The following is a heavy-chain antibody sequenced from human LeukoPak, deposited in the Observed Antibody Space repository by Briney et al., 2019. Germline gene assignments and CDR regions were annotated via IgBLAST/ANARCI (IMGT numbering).Heavy chain of an antibody. CDR3: ARTKGHYYDIIGFFY. J-gene: IGHJ4*02. V-gene: IGHV1-69*05. Sequence: GASVTVSCKASGGTFSSYVISWVRQAPGQGLEWMGRIIPIFGTTNYAQKFQDRVTITTDESTAYMEMSSLRSEDTAVYYCARTKGHYYDIIGFFYWGQGTLGTVSS. D-gene: IGHD3-22*01. CDR1: GGTFSSYV. CDR2: IIPIFGTT.